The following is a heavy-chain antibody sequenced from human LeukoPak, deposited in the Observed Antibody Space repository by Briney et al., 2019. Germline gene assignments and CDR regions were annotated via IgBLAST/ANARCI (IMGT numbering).Heavy chain of an antibody. CDR3: ARTPNYYGSGSYLDY. V-gene: IGHV4-59*01. CDR1: GGSISSYY. J-gene: IGHJ4*02. D-gene: IGHD3-10*01. Sequence: DPSETLSLTCTASGGSISSYYWSWIRQPPGKGLEWLGYIYYSGSTNYNPSLKSRVTISVDTSKSQFSLKLTSVTAADTAVYYCARTPNYYGSGSYLDYGGGGTVVAVS. CDR2: IYYSGST.